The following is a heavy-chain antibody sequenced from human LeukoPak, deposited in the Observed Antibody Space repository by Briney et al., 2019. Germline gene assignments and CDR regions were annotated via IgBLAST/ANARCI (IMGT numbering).Heavy chain of an antibody. V-gene: IGHV3-11*06. CDR2: ISRSRSYK. D-gene: IGHD3-10*01. CDR1: GFTFSDYY. Sequence: GGSLRLACAASGFTFSDYYMRWIGQAPGKGVEWVSYISRSRSYKNYAPSMKSRFPISRDNTKTSLYLQMNSLRAEDMAVYYCARDGYGSGSGYYVMYVCGKGTTVTVSS. CDR3: ARDGYGSGSGYYVMYV. J-gene: IGHJ6*04.